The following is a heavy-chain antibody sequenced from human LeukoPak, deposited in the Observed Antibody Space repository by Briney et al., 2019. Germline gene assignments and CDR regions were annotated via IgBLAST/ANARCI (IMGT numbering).Heavy chain of an antibody. CDR3: AKLAPAPIDY. Sequence: GGSLRLSCAASGFTFSSYGMHWVRQAPGKGLEWVAVISYDGSNKYYADSVKGRFTISRDNSKNTLYLQMNSLRAKDTAAYYCAKLAPAPIDYWGQGTLVTVSS. J-gene: IGHJ4*02. CDR1: GFTFSSYG. V-gene: IGHV3-30*18. CDR2: ISYDGSNK.